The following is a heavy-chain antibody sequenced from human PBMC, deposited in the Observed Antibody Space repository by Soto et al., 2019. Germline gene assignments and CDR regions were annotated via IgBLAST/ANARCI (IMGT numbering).Heavy chain of an antibody. D-gene: IGHD4-17*01. CDR3: ESRTLTTYFDAFDM. CDR1: GFIFSDHY. V-gene: IGHV3-11*06. CDR2: ISSSSSHT. Sequence: GGSLRLSCAASGFIFSDHYMSWIRQAPGKGLEWISYISSSSSHTNYADSVKGRFTISTDNAKNSLYLQMKSLRAEDTAVYYCESRTLTTYFDAFDMCGQGSMVTVSS. J-gene: IGHJ3*02.